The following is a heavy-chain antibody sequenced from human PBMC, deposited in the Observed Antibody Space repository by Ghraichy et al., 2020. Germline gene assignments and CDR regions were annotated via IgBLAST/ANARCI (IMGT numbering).Heavy chain of an antibody. D-gene: IGHD2-2*01. Sequence: SETLSLTCTVSGGSINTYYWSWIRQPPGKGQEWIGYIYYSGVTNYNPSLNSRVTISVDTSKNQFSLKLSSVTAADTAIYYCAREGYCSTSSCLRKPFDIWGRGTMVTVSS. CDR3: AREGYCSTSSCLRKPFDI. CDR1: GGSINTYY. V-gene: IGHV4-59*08. J-gene: IGHJ3*02. CDR2: IYYSGVT.